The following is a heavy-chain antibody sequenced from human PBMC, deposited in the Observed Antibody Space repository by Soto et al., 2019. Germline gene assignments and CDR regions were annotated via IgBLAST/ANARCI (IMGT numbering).Heavy chain of an antibody. CDR3: ARDPPYCSSTSCYEGVDAFYI. CDR2: ISAYNGNT. J-gene: IGHJ3*02. V-gene: IGHV1-18*01. D-gene: IGHD2-2*01. Sequence: ASVKVSCKASGYTFTSYGISWVRQAPGQGLEWMGWISAYNGNTNYAQKLQGRVPRTTDTSTSKAHMKLRSLRSDDTAVYYCARDPPYCSSTSCYEGVDAFYIWGQGTMVTVSS. CDR1: GYTFTSYG.